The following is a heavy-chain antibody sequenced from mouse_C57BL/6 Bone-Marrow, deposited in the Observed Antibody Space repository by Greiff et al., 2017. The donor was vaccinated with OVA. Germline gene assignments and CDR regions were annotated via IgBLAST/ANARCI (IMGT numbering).Heavy chain of an antibody. CDR1: GYTFTSYW. CDR3: ASGYDYDGGQNFAY. Sequence: QVHVKQSGAELVRPGTSVKLSCKASGYTFTSYWMHWVKQRPGQGLEWIGVIDPSDSYTNYNQKFKGKATLTVDTSSSTAYMQLSSLTSEDSAVYYCASGYDYDGGQNFAYWGQGTLVTVSA. V-gene: IGHV1-59*01. CDR2: IDPSDSYT. D-gene: IGHD2-4*01. J-gene: IGHJ3*01.